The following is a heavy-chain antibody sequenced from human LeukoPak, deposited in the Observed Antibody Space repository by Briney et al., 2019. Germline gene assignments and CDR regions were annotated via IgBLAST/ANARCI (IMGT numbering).Heavy chain of an antibody. V-gene: IGHV1-69*04. Sequence: SVKVSCKASGGTFSSYAISWVRQAPGQGLEWMGRIIPILGIANYAQKFQGRVTITADKSTSTAYMELSSLRSEDTAVYYCARNHCSSTSCYALTQYYYYYYGVDVWGQGTTVTVSS. CDR1: GGTFSSYA. CDR2: IIPILGIA. CDR3: ARNHCSSTSCYALTQYYYYYYGVDV. J-gene: IGHJ6*02. D-gene: IGHD2-2*01.